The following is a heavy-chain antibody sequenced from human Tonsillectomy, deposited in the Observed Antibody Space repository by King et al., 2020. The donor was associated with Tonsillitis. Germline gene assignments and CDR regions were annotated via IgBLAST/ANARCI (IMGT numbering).Heavy chain of an antibody. J-gene: IGHJ6*02. D-gene: IGHD1-1*01. V-gene: IGHV1-46*03. CDR3: ARDGVSTWLEPLRVDYGMDV. CDR1: GYTFTSYY. Sequence: VQLVQSGAEVKKPGASVKVSCKAYGYTFTSYYMHWVRQAPGQGLEWMGIINPSGGSTRYAQKFQGRVTMTRDTSTSTVYMELSSLRSEDTAVYYCARDGVSTWLEPLRVDYGMDVWGQGTTVTVSS. CDR2: INPSGGST.